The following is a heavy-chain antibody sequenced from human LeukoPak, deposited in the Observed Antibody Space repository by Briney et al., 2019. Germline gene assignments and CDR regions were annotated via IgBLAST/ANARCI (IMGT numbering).Heavy chain of an antibody. J-gene: IGHJ6*03. D-gene: IGHD2-2*01. V-gene: IGHV3-23*01. CDR1: GFTFKNYA. CDR2: ISGGGDAT. CDR3: AKHWSYCSTTSCFFNYYYYYMDV. Sequence: PGGSLRLSCAASGFTFKNYAMSWVRQAPGRGLEWVSRISGGGDATEYADSVRGRFTISRDNSKSTLYLQMNNLRAEDTAVYYCAKHWSYCSTTSCFFNYYYYYMDVWGKGTTVTVSS.